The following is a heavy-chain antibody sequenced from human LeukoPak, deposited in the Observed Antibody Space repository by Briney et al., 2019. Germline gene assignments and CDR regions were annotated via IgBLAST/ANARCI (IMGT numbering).Heavy chain of an antibody. D-gene: IGHD6-19*01. V-gene: IGHV4-31*03. Sequence: SQTLSLTCTASGGSISSGGYYWSWIRQHPGKGLEWIGYIYYSGSTYYNPSLKSRVTISVDTSKNQFSLKLSSVTAADTAVYYCASLYSSGRKGVYYFDYWGQGTLVTVSS. J-gene: IGHJ4*02. CDR3: ASLYSSGRKGVYYFDY. CDR1: GGSISSGGYY. CDR2: IYYSGST.